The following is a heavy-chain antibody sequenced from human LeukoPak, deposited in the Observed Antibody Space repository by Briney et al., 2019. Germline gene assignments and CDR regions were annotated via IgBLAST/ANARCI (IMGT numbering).Heavy chain of an antibody. CDR2: IWSDGSNE. D-gene: IGHD3-22*01. J-gene: IGHJ4*02. CDR1: GFTFTTYG. Sequence: GGSLRLSCVASGFTFTTYGMHWVRQAPGKGLEWVAVIWSDGSNEYYADPVKGRFIVSRDNSKNTLFLQMNSLRAEDTAMYYCARDWGRGNSGYKDFWGQGTLVTVSS. CDR3: ARDWGRGNSGYKDF. V-gene: IGHV3-33*01.